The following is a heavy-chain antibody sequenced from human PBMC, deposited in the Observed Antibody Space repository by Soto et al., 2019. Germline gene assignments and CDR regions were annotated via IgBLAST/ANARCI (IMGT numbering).Heavy chain of an antibody. D-gene: IGHD3-9*01. V-gene: IGHV4-59*01. CDR1: GCSISVYY. CDR3: ARGVGSSPPRY. CDR2: IYDSGSP. J-gene: IGHJ4*02. Sequence: PSETLSLPCPISGCSISVYYWSWIRQSPGQGLEWIGYIYDSGSPYYNPSLKTRVTISADTSKNQISLKLTSATAADTAVYFCARGVGSSPPRYWGRGTLVTVSS.